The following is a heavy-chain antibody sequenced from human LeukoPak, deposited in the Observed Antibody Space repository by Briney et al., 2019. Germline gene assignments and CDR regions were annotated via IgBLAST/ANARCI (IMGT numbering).Heavy chain of an antibody. CDR3: AKQLGYCSDGSCYFPY. D-gene: IGHD2-15*01. CDR1: GFTFSSYS. V-gene: IGHV3-48*01. Sequence: GGSLRLSCAASGFTFSSYSMNWVRQAPGKGLEWVSYISSSSSTIYYADSVQGRFTISRDNSKSTLCLQMNSLRAEDTAVYYCAKQLGYCSDGSCYFPYWGQGTLVTVSS. J-gene: IGHJ4*02. CDR2: ISSSSSTI.